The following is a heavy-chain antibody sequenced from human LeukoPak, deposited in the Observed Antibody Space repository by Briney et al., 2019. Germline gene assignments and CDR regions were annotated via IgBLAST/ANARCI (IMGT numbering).Heavy chain of an antibody. Sequence: QPGGSLRLSCAASGFTFSSYWMHWVRQAPGKGLVWVAAISGGSGSKYYADSVKGRFTISRDNSKNTLYLQMHSLSPEDTAVYYCAKFIFYSGSEGYGDRWGQGTLVTVSS. CDR3: AKFIFYSGSEGYGDR. CDR1: GFTFSSYW. V-gene: IGHV3-23*01. D-gene: IGHD3-22*01. CDR2: ISGGSGSK. J-gene: IGHJ5*02.